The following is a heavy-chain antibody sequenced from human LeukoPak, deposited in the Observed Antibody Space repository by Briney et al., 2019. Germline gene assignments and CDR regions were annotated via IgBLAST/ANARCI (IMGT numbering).Heavy chain of an antibody. CDR1: GYTFTGYY. Sequence: ASVKVSCKASGYTFTGYYMHWVRQAPGQGLEWMGWINPNSGGTNYAQKFQGRVTMTRDTSISTAYMELSRLRSDDTAVYYCASSKDIVVVPAAYLHYWGQGTLVTVSS. CDR3: ASSKDIVVVPAAYLHY. J-gene: IGHJ4*02. V-gene: IGHV1-2*02. D-gene: IGHD2-2*01. CDR2: INPNSGGT.